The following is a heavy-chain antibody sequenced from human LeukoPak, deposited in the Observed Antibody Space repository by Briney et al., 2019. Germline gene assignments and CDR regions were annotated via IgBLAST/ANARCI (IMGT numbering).Heavy chain of an antibody. CDR3: ARGLGEVDY. CDR2: INHGGRT. CDR1: GGSFSGYY. V-gene: IGHV4-34*01. Sequence: SETLSLTCAVYGGSFSGYYWTWIRQPPGKGLEWIGEINHGGRTNYNPSLESRVTMSVDTSKNQFSLNLSSVTAADTAVYYCARGLGEVDYWGQGPLVTVSS. J-gene: IGHJ4*02.